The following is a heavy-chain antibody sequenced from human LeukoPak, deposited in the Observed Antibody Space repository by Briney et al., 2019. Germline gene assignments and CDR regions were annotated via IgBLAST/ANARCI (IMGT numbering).Heavy chain of an antibody. V-gene: IGHV4-4*07. CDR1: GGSISSYY. CDR2: IYTSGST. CDR3: AREGGHLRLNWFDP. D-gene: IGHD3-3*02. J-gene: IGHJ5*02. Sequence: SETLSLTCTVSGGSISSYYWSWIRQPAGNRLEWIGRIYTSGSTNYNPSLKSRVTMSVDTSKNQFSLKLSSVTAADTAVYYCAREGGHLRLNWFDPWGQGTLVTVSS.